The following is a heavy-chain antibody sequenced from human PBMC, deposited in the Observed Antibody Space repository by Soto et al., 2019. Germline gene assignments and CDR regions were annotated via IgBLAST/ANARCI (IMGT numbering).Heavy chain of an antibody. Sequence: ASVKVSCKASGYTINSYTIHWVRQAPGQRLEWMGWINAGVGHTKYSQKFQGRVTLTTDTSARTVYMDLGSLRSEHTAVCYCAGDTPLSSALGYWGQGTLVTVSS. V-gene: IGHV1-3*01. CDR2: INAGVGHT. CDR3: AGDTPLSSALGY. CDR1: GYTINSYT. J-gene: IGHJ4*02. D-gene: IGHD6-13*01.